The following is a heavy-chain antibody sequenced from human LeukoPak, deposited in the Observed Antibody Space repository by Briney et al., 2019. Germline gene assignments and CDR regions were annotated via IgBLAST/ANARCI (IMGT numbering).Heavy chain of an antibody. D-gene: IGHD3-22*01. CDR3: ARASSGYYYLSYYYYYYMDV. V-gene: IGHV4-30-4*07. CDR1: GDSISSGGYS. J-gene: IGHJ6*03. Sequence: PSETLSLTCAVSGDSISSGGYSWGWIRQPPGKGLEWIGYIYYSGSTYYNPSLKSRATISVDTSKNHFSLKLCSVTAADTAVYYCARASSGYYYLSYYYYYYMDVWGKGTTVTVSS. CDR2: IYYSGST.